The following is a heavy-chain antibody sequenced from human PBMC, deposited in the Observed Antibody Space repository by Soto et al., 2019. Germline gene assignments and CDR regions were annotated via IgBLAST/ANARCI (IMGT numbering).Heavy chain of an antibody. V-gene: IGHV4-39*01. CDR1: GGSISTSRSY. J-gene: IGHJ5*02. Sequence: QLQLLESGPGLVKASETLSLTCNVSGGSISTSRSYWAWIRQPPGKGLEWLANIFYSGSTSYNPSLANRVTVSVDPSKNEFSLKLRSVTAADTAVYYCARQPTTGDTDLWFDPWGQGTLVTVSS. CDR3: ARQPTTGDTDLWFDP. CDR2: IFYSGST. D-gene: IGHD2-21*01.